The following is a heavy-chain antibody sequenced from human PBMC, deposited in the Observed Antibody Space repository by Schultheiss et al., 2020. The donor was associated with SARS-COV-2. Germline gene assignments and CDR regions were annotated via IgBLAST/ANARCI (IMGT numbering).Heavy chain of an antibody. D-gene: IGHD5-18*01. V-gene: IGHV3-21*01. CDR3: AKVGYSYGDRYYYYGMDV. CDR1: GFTFSSFG. Sequence: GGSLRLSCAASGFTFSSFGMNWVRQAPGKGLEWVSSISSSSSYIYYADSVKGRFTISRDNSKNTLYLQMNSLRAEDTAVYYCAKVGYSYGDRYYYYGMDVWGQGTTVTVSS. J-gene: IGHJ6*02. CDR2: ISSSSSYI.